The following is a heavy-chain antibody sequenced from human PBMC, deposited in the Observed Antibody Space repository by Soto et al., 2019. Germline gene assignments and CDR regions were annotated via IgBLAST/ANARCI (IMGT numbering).Heavy chain of an antibody. D-gene: IGHD2-2*02. V-gene: IGHV4-31*03. CDR3: ARGGCSSTSCYKNWFEP. CDR2: IYYSGST. J-gene: IGHJ5*02. CDR1: VVSISSGGYY. Sequence: SETLSLTCTFSVVSISSGGYYWSWIRQHPWKGLEWIGYIYYSGSTYYNPSLKSRVTISVDTSKNQFSLKLSSVTAADTAVYYCARGGCSSTSCYKNWFEPWGQGTLVSVSS.